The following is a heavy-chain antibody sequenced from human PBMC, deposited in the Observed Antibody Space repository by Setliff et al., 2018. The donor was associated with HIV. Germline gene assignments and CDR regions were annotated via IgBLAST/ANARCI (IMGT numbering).Heavy chain of an antibody. D-gene: IGHD6-19*01. V-gene: IGHV4-39*01. CDR3: ARLRREEQWLVRGWFDP. J-gene: IGHJ5*02. Sequence: SETLSLTCSVSGGSFSSDSYYWGWIRQFPGKGLEWIGSIYYSGSTYYHPSLKSRVTISVDTSKNQFPLKLSSVTAADTAVYYCARLRREEQWLVRGWFDPWGQGTLVTVSS. CDR1: GGSFSSDSYY. CDR2: IYYSGST.